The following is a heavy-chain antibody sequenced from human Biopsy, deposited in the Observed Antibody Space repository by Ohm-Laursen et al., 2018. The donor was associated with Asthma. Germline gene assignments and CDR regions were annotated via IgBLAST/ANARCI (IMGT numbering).Heavy chain of an antibody. D-gene: IGHD6-13*01. CDR1: GGTFGNYA. V-gene: IGHV1-69*06. CDR2: ISPVFGST. J-gene: IGHJ6*02. CDR3: ASPSSSREILYYYYNMDI. Sequence: AASVKVSCKASGGTFGNYAISWVRQAPGLGLEWMGGISPVFGSTNIAQKFQGRVTISADIFTKTAYLDVSSLRSDDTAVYYCASPSSSREILYYYYNMDIWGQGTTVTV.